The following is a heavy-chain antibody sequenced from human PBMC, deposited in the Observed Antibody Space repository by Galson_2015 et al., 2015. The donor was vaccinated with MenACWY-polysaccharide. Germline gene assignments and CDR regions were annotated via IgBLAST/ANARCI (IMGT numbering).Heavy chain of an antibody. D-gene: IGHD2-15*01. CDR1: GFTLDDYA. J-gene: IGHJ3*02. V-gene: IGHV3-9*01. Sequence: SLRLSCAASGFTLDDYAMHWVRQAPGKGLEWVSGISWNSASTGYADSVKGRFTISRDNAKSSLYLQMNSLRVEDTALYYCAKDILRAQYCSGGRCYPEGAFHIWGQGTMVTVSS. CDR3: AKDILRAQYCSGGRCYPEGAFHI. CDR2: ISWNSAST.